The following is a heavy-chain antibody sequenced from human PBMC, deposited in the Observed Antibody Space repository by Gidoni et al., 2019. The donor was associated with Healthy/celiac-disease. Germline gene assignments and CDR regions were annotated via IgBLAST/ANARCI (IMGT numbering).Heavy chain of an antibody. V-gene: IGHV1-69*01. Sequence: QVQLVQSGAAVKKPGSSVTVSCKASGGTFSSYAISWVRQTPGQGLEWMGGIITIFGTANYAQKFQCRVTITADESTSTAYMELSSLRSEDTAVYYCARDNNDLSLGGWFDPWGQGTLVTVSS. CDR2: IITIFGTA. CDR3: ARDNNDLSLGGWFDP. D-gene: IGHD3-16*01. CDR1: GGTFSSYA. J-gene: IGHJ5*02.